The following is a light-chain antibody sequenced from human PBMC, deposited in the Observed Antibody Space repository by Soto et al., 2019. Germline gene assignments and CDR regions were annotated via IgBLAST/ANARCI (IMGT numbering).Light chain of an antibody. J-gene: IGKJ1*01. V-gene: IGKV3-20*01. Sequence: ELVLTQSAGTLSLSPGERATISCRASQTVSGSYLAGFQQKPGQAPRLLISAASTRAAGVPDRFRGRGSGTDLSLTINILGPEDFAVYYVQHYCPAPCMFVQGTKAES. CDR1: QTVSGSY. CDR2: AAS. CDR3: QHYCPAPCM.